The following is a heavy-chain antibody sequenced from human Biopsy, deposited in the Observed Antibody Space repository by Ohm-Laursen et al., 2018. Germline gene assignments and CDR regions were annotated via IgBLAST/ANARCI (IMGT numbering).Heavy chain of an antibody. Sequence: TLSLTCAVNGESSSGYFWNWIRQPPGQGLEWIGEINQSGSTKYNPSLKRRATLSADSSNSQFPLRLTSVTAADTAIYYCARGSGYFKLDVWGQGTTVTVSS. D-gene: IGHD5-12*01. CDR2: INQSGST. J-gene: IGHJ6*02. CDR1: GESSSGYF. CDR3: ARGSGYFKLDV. V-gene: IGHV4-34*01.